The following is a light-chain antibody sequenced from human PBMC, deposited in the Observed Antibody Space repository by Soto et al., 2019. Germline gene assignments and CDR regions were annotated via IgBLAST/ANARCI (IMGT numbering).Light chain of an antibody. CDR2: GAS. Sequence: IVLTQSPGTLSLSPGERASLSCRASQSVSSSYLAWYQQKPGQAPRLLIYGASSRAAGIPDRFSGSGSGTDFTLTISRLEPEDIATYYCQQYDNVLITFGQGTRLEIK. J-gene: IGKJ5*01. V-gene: IGKV3-20*01. CDR1: QSVSSSY. CDR3: QQYDNVLIT.